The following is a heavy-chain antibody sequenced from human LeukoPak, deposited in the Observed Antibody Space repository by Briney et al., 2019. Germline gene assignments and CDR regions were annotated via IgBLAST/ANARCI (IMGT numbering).Heavy chain of an antibody. D-gene: IGHD2-2*01. J-gene: IGHJ5*02. CDR2: IYPGDSDT. CDR1: GYSFTSYW. Sequence: GESLKISCKGSGYSFTSYWIGWVRQMPGKGLEWMGIIYPGDSDTRYSPSFQGQVTISADKSISTAYLQWSSLKVSDTAMYYCARGGYCSSTSCPGGYFDPWGQGTLVTVSS. CDR3: ARGGYCSSTSCPGGYFDP. V-gene: IGHV5-51*01.